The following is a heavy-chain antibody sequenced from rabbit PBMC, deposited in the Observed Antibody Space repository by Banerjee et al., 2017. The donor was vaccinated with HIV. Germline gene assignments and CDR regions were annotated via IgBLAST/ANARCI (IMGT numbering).Heavy chain of an antibody. V-gene: IGHV1S40*01. J-gene: IGHJ6*01. CDR3: ARDSSSSFSSYGMDL. CDR1: GFDFSGSYY. CDR2: ISTSRNTI. D-gene: IGHD1-1*01. Sequence: QSLEESGGDLVKPGASLTLTCTASGFDFSGSYYISWVRQAPGKGLEWIASISTSRNTIYYATWAKGRFTITKTSSTTVTLQATSLTAADTATYFCARDSSSSFSSYGMDLWGPGTLVTVS.